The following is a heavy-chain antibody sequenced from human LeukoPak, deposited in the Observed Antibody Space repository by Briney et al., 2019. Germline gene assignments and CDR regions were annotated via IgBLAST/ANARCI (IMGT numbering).Heavy chain of an antibody. CDR2: ISYDGSNK. CDR1: GFTFSSYA. CDR3: ARDRSLMYYFDY. Sequence: GGSLRLSCAASGFTFSSYAMXWVRQAPXXXXXWVAVISYDGSNKYYADSVKGRFTISRDNSKNTLYLQMNSLRAEDTAVYYCARDRSLMYYFDYWGQGTLVTVSS. J-gene: IGHJ4*02. V-gene: IGHV3-30-3*01.